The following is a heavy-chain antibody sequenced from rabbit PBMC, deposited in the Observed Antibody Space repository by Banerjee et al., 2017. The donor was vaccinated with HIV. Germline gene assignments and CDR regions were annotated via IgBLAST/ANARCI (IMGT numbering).Heavy chain of an antibody. J-gene: IGHJ6*01. D-gene: IGHD2-1*01. CDR1: GFDFSSYG. CDR3: ARGGYDDYVYRTRLDL. CDR2: IDPIFGST. Sequence: QLVESGGGLVQPGGSLKLSCKASGFDFSSYGVSWVRQAPGKGLEWIGYIDPIFGSTYYASWVNGRFTISSHNAQNTLYLQLNSLTAADTATYFCARGGYDDYVYRTRLDLWGPGTLVTVS. V-gene: IGHV1S7*01.